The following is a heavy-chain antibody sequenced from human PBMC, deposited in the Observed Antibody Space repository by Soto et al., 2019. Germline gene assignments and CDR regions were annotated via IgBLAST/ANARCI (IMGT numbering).Heavy chain of an antibody. CDR2: LYYTGAA. D-gene: IGHD2-2*01. CDR3: AGGTFNTISFDF. J-gene: IGHJ4*01. Sequence: SENLAPTCSVSVGSITTGGSYWSWARLLPGKGLQWVGYLYYTGAAYYNPALKSRVTISLDTSENRFSLKLTSVTAADTAVYYCAGGTFNTISFDFWGNGRQVT. CDR1: VGSITTGGSY. V-gene: IGHV4-31*03.